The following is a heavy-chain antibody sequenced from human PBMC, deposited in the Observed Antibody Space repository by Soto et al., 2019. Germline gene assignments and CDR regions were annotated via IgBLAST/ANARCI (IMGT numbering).Heavy chain of an antibody. CDR1: GFIFSVHG. Sequence: ESGGGVVPPGGSLRLSCAASGFIFSVHGFHWVRQAPGKGLEWVAAIWHDGSKKCYADSVKGRFTVSRDDSRNMLSLQMDSLRAEDTAVYYCARDPMHSMDVWGQGATVIVSS. CDR2: IWHDGSKK. D-gene: IGHD2-2*01. V-gene: IGHV3-33*01. CDR3: ARDPMHSMDV. J-gene: IGHJ6*02.